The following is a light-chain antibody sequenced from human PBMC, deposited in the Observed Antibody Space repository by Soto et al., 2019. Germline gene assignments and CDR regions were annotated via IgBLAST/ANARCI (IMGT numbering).Light chain of an antibody. V-gene: IGLV2-14*01. CDR3: SSYTGSSTYV. Sequence: QSALTQPASVSGSPGQSITISCTGTSSDVGGYNYVSWYQQHPGKAPKLMIYDVSNRHSGISNRFSGSKSGNTASLTISGLQAEDAADYYCSSYTGSSTYVFGTGTKLTVL. J-gene: IGLJ1*01. CDR1: SSDVGGYNY. CDR2: DVS.